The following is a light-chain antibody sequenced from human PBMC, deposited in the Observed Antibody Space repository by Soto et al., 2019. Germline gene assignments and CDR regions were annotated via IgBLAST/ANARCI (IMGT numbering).Light chain of an antibody. V-gene: IGKV3-11*01. J-gene: IGKJ4*01. CDR3: QQRSNWPLT. Sequence: EIVLTQSPATLSLSPGERATLSCRASQSVSSYLAWYHQKPGQAPRLLIYDASNRATGIPARFSGSGSGTDFTLTISSLEPEDFAVYYCQQRSNWPLTFGGGTRWIS. CDR2: DAS. CDR1: QSVSSY.